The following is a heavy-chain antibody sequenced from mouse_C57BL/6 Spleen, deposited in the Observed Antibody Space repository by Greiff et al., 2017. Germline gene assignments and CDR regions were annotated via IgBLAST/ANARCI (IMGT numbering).Heavy chain of an antibody. CDR2: IRNKANNHAT. V-gene: IGHV6-6*01. CDR1: GFTFSDAW. CDR3: TRVYYYRYFDV. D-gene: IGHD1-1*01. Sequence: EVKLVESGGGLVQPGGSMKLSCSASGFTFSDAWMDWVRQSPEKGLEWVAEIRNKANNHATYYAESVKGRLTISRDDSKSCVYLQMNSLRAVDTGIYYCTRVYYYRYFDVWGTGTTVTVSS. J-gene: IGHJ1*03.